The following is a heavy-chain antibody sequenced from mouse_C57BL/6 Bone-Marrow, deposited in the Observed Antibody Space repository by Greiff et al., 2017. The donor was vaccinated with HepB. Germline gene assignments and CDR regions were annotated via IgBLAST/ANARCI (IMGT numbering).Heavy chain of an antibody. V-gene: IGHV14-4*01. CDR1: GFNIKDDY. J-gene: IGHJ4*01. Sequence: VQLQQSGAELVRPGASVKLSCTASGFNIKDDYMHWVKQRPEQGLEWIGWIDPENGDTEYASKFQGKATITAGTSSNTAYLQLSSLTSEDTAVYYCTTPYAMDYWGQGTSVTVSS. CDR2: IDPENGDT. CDR3: TTPYAMDY.